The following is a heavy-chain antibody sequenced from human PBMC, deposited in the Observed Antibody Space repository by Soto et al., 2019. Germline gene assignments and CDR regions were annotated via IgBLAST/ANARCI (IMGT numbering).Heavy chain of an antibody. CDR1: GFTFSSYA. CDR2: ISGSGGST. J-gene: IGHJ4*02. D-gene: IGHD2-15*01. Sequence: EVQLLESGGGLVQPGGSLRLSCAASGFTFSSYAMSWVRQAPGKGLEWVSAISGSGGSTYYADSVKGRFTISRDNSKNTLYLQMNSLRAEDTAVYYCAKVGGYCSGGSCSHFDYWGQGTLVTVSS. V-gene: IGHV3-23*01. CDR3: AKVGGYCSGGSCSHFDY.